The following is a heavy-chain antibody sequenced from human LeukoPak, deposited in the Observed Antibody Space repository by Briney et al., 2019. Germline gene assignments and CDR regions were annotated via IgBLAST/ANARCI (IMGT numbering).Heavy chain of an antibody. D-gene: IGHD6-13*01. CDR2: INHSGST. V-gene: IGHV4-34*01. CDR1: GGSFSGYY. J-gene: IGHJ2*01. CDR3: ARGRGSSSWIVRYFDL. Sequence: SETLSLTCAVYGGSFSGYYWSWIRQPPVKGLEWIWEINHSGSTNYNPSLKSRVTISVDTSKNQFSLKLSSVTAADTAVYYCARGRGSSSWIVRYFDLWGRGTLVTVSS.